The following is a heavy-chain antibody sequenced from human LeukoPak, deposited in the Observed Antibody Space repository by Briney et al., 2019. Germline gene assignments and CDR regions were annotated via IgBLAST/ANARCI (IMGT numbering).Heavy chain of an antibody. D-gene: IGHD4-17*01. J-gene: IGHJ4*02. Sequence: PSETLSLTCTVSGDSISSYYWSWIRQPPGKGLEWMGYINYSGNTNYNPSLKSRVTISVDTSKNHFSLRLTSVTAAHTAVYYCAREGRQDYVYFDCWGQGTLVTVSS. CDR2: INYSGNT. CDR3: AREGRQDYVYFDC. V-gene: IGHV4-59*01. CDR1: GDSISSYY.